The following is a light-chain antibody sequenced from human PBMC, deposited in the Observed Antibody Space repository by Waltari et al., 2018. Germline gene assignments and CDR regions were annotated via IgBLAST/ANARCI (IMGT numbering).Light chain of an antibody. CDR3: QQLKDSPPT. CDR1: QDISNF. CDR2: ASA. J-gene: IGKJ4*01. V-gene: IGKV1-9*01. Sequence: IQLTQSPSFLSASVGDRVTITCRASQDISNFLAWYQQKPGHAPQLLFNASATLQSGVPSRFGGSGSVTEFTLTISRLQPEDFATYYCQQLKDSPPTFGGGTKVEIK.